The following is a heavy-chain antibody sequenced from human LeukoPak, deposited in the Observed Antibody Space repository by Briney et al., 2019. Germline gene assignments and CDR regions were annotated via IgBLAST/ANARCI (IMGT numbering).Heavy chain of an antibody. CDR3: ARSYGWAVSGREWLRLGSVDY. CDR2: INHSGST. J-gene: IGHJ4*02. D-gene: IGHD5-12*01. CDR1: GGSISSGDYY. V-gene: IGHV4-30-4*08. Sequence: SQTLSLTCTVSGGSISSGDYYWSWIRQPPGKGLEWIGEINHSGSTNYNPSLKSRVTISVDTSKNQFSLKLSSVTAADTAVYYCARSYGWAVSGREWLRLGSVDYWGQGTLVTVSS.